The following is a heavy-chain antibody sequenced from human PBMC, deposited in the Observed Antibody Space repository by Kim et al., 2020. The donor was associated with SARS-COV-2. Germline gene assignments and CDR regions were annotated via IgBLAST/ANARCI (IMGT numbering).Heavy chain of an antibody. V-gene: IGHV3-49*04. CDR1: GFTFGDYA. CDR2: IRSKAYGGTT. CDR3: TRDRRHWSRGHDAFDI. Sequence: GGSLRLSCTASGFTFGDYAMSWVRQAPGKGLEWVGFIRSKAYGGTTEYAASVKGRFTISRDDSKSIAYLQMNSLKTEDTAVYYCTRDRRHWSRGHDAFDIWGQGTMVTVSS. D-gene: IGHD2-8*02. J-gene: IGHJ3*02.